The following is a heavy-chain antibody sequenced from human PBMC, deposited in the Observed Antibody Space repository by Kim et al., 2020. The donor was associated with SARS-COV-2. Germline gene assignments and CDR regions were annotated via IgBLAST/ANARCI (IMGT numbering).Heavy chain of an antibody. CDR3: AKDSVYSYGLDAFDI. CDR2: ISGSGGST. CDR1: GFTFSSYA. Sequence: GGSLRLSCAASGFTFSSYAISWVRQAPGKGLEWVSAISGSGGSTYYADSVKGRFTISRDNSKNTLYLQMNSLRAEDTAVYYCAKDSVYSYGLDAFDIWGQGTMVTVSS. J-gene: IGHJ3*02. D-gene: IGHD5-18*01. V-gene: IGHV3-23*01.